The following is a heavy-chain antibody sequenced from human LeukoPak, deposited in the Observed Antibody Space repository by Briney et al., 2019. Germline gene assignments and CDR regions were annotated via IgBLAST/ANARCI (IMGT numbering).Heavy chain of an antibody. J-gene: IGHJ4*02. V-gene: IGHV3-9*01. CDR3: ARDRKVEPLPDK. CDR2: ISWKSGSI. CDR1: GFTFDDYG. D-gene: IGHD1-26*01. Sequence: GGSLRLSCAASGFTFDDYGMHWVRQAPGKGLEWVSGISWKSGSIGYADSVKGRFTISRDNAKNSLYLQLNSLRAEDTAVYYCARDRKVEPLPDKWGQGILVTVSS.